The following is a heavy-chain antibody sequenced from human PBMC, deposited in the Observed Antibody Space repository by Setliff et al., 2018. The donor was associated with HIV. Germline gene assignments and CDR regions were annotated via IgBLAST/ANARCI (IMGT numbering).Heavy chain of an antibody. Sequence: ASVKVSCKASQYTLTGYYLHWVRQAPGRSLEFMGWINPNRGDTKYAQEFQGRVTMTTDTSLNTAYMELSGLRSDDTAVYYCVRGLPSVWTGYLPGLYHFDSWGQGTLVTVSS. CDR3: VRGLPSVWTGYLPGLYHFDS. CDR1: QYTLTGYY. J-gene: IGHJ4*02. V-gene: IGHV1-2*02. CDR2: INPNRGDT. D-gene: IGHD3-9*01.